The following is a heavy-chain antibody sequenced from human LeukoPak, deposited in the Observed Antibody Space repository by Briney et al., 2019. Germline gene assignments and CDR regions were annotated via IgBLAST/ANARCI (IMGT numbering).Heavy chain of an antibody. Sequence: SETLSLTCTVSGGSLSPYYWTWIRQPPGKGLEWIGYIYHAGTTRYNPSLNSRVTISVETSKNQFSLRLNSVTAADTAIYYCARLDSGDHGNIPHWGQGTLVTVSS. CDR3: ARLDSGDHGNIPH. CDR2: IYHAGTT. V-gene: IGHV4-59*08. CDR1: GGSLSPYY. J-gene: IGHJ1*01. D-gene: IGHD1-26*01.